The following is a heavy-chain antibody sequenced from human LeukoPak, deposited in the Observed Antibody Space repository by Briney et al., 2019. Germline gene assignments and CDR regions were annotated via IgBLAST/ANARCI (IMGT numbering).Heavy chain of an antibody. V-gene: IGHV1-46*01. CDR3: ARGEGLIFGVVTSSTNWFDP. Sequence: ASVKVSCKASGYAFTSYYMHWVRRAPGQGLEWMGIINPSGGSTSYAQKFQGRVTITADKSTSTAYMELSSLRSEDTAVYYCARGEGLIFGVVTSSTNWFDPWGQGTLVTVSS. CDR2: INPSGGST. J-gene: IGHJ5*02. D-gene: IGHD3-3*01. CDR1: GYAFTSYY.